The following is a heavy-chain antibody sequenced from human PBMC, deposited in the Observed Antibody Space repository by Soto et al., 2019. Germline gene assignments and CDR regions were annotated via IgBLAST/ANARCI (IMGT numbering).Heavy chain of an antibody. J-gene: IGHJ4*02. CDR1: GYSFTSYW. CDR2: IYPGDSDT. CDR3: ARMAYYYGSGSYYPHLGVFDY. V-gene: IGHV5-51*01. D-gene: IGHD3-10*01. Sequence: GESLKISCKGSGYSFTSYWIGWVRQMPGKGLEWMGIIYPGDSDTRYSPSFQGQVTISADKSISTAYLQWSSLKASDTAMYYCARMAYYYGSGSYYPHLGVFDYWGQGTLVTVSS.